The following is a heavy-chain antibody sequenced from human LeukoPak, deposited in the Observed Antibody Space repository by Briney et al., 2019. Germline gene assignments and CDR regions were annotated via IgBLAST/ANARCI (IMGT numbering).Heavy chain of an antibody. CDR2: ISSSSSYI. CDR1: GFTFSSYS. Sequence: PGGSLRLSCAASGFTFSSYSMNWVRQAPGKGLEWVSSISSSSSYIYYADSVKGRFTISRDNAKNSLYLQMNSLRAEDTAVYYCARDAGPVLYFYYYYGMDVWGQGTTVTVSS. J-gene: IGHJ6*02. V-gene: IGHV3-21*01. CDR3: ARDAGPVLYFYYYYGMDV. D-gene: IGHD2-8*01.